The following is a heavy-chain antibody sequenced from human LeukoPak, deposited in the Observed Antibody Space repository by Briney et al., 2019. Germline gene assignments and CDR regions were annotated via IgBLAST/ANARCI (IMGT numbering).Heavy chain of an antibody. CDR2: ISAYNGHT. D-gene: IGHD2-2*01. J-gene: IGHJ3*02. CDR3: ARDRVGVGSRHKGAFDI. CDR1: GYTFTSYG. Sequence: ASVKVSCKASGYTFTSYGISWVRQAPGQGLEWMGWISAYNGHTNYAQKFQGRVTITADKSTSTAYMELSSLRSEDTAVYYCARDRVGVGSRHKGAFDIWGQGTMVTVSS. V-gene: IGHV1-18*01.